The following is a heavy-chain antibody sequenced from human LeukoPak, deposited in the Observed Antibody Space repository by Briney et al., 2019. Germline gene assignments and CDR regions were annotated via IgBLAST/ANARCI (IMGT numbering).Heavy chain of an antibody. CDR1: GFTSHNYA. CDR2: IVGSST. CDR3: AKDIVGGGDDY. V-gene: IGHV3-23*01. D-gene: IGHD2-21*02. J-gene: IGHJ4*02. Sequence: PGGSLRLSCTVSGFTSHNYAMTWVRQAPRKGLEWVSVIVGSSTYYADSVKGRFTISRDNSKNTVYLQMNSLRAEDTAVYYCAKDIVGGGDDYWGQGTLVIVSS.